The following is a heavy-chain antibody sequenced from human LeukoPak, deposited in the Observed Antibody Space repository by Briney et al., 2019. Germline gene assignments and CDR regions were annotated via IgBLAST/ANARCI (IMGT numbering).Heavy chain of an antibody. CDR2: QDGNNK. D-gene: IGHD5-12*01. CDR3: ARDDRGYSGYHFDH. J-gene: IGHJ4*02. V-gene: IGHV3-30-3*01. CDR1: GFTFSSYT. Sequence: GGSLRLSCAASGFTFSSYTFHWVRQAPGKGPEWVAVQDGNNKYYTDSVKGRFTISRDNSKNTLYLQMNSLRAEDTAVYYCARDDRGYSGYHFDHWGQGTLVTVSS.